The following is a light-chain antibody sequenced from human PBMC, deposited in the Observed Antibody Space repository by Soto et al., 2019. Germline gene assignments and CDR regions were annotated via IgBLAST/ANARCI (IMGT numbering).Light chain of an antibody. V-gene: IGKV3-11*01. CDR2: GAS. Sequence: IVLTQSPATLSLSPGERATLSCRASQSVSNNYLAWYQQKPGQAPRLLIYGASNRATGIPARFSGSGSGTDFTLTISSLEPEDFAVYYCQQRSNWPMYTFGQGTKVDIK. CDR3: QQRSNWPMYT. CDR1: QSVSNNY. J-gene: IGKJ2*01.